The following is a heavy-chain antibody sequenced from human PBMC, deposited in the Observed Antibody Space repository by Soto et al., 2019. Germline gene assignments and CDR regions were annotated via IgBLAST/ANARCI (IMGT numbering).Heavy chain of an antibody. Sequence: GGSLRLSCAASGFTFSNAWMSWVRQAPGKGLEWVGRIKSKTDGGTTDYAAPVKGRFTISRDDSKNTLYLQMNSLKTEDPAVYYCTTDLYQPLLYYFDYWGQGTLVTVSS. V-gene: IGHV3-15*01. J-gene: IGHJ4*02. D-gene: IGHD2-21*02. CDR3: TTDLYQPLLYYFDY. CDR2: IKSKTDGGTT. CDR1: GFTFSNAW.